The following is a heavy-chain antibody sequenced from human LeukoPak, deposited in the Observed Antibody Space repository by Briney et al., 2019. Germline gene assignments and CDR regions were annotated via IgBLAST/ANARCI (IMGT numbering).Heavy chain of an antibody. CDR1: GYSISSGYY. V-gene: IGHV4-38-2*02. D-gene: IGHD5-18*01. J-gene: IGHJ4*02. CDR3: ARARILYSYGYAD. CDR2: IYHSGST. Sequence: SETLSLTCTVSGYSISSGYYWGWIRQPPGKGLEWIGSIYHSGSTYYNPSLKSRVTISVDTSKNQFSLKLSSVTAADTAVYYCARARILYSYGYADWGQGTLVTVSS.